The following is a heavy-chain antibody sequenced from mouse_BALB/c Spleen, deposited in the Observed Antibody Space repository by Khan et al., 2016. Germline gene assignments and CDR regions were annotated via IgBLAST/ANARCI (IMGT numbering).Heavy chain of an antibody. V-gene: IGHV1-9*01. CDR1: GYTFSSYW. Sequence: QVQLQQSGAELMKPGASVKISCKATGYTFSSYWIEWVKQRPGHGLEWIGEILPGSGSTNYNEKFRGKATFTADSSSNIAYMQLSSLTSEDHAVHCCAKTDRRESFDFWGQGTTLTVAS. J-gene: IGHJ2*01. CDR3: AKTDRRESFDF. CDR2: ILPGSGST.